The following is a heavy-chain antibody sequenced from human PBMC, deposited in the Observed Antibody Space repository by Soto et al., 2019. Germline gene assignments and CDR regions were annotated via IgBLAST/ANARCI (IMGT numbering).Heavy chain of an antibody. J-gene: IGHJ5*02. CDR2: ISYGSSYT. V-gene: IGHV3-11*06. CDR3: ARDPNNSSSWWLDP. CDR1: GFTFSDYY. Sequence: QVQLVESGGGLVKPGGSLRLSCAGSGFTFSDYYMTWLRQAPGKGLEWVSYISYGSSYTNYADSVKGRFTITIENPKNSLFLQINNLRTEDTDVYFCARDPNNSSSWWLDPWGRGALVTVSS. D-gene: IGHD6-6*01.